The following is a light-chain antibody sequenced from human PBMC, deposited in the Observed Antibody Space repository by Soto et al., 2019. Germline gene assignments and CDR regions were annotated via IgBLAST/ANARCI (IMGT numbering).Light chain of an antibody. Sequence: ELVLTQSPATLTLSPVERATLSCGASQSVSSSYLAWYQQKPGQAPRLLIYGASSRATGIPDRFSGSGSGTDFTLTISRLEPEDFAVYYCQQYGSSPLTFGGGTNVDIK. V-gene: IGKV3-20*01. CDR2: GAS. J-gene: IGKJ4*01. CDR3: QQYGSSPLT. CDR1: QSVSSSY.